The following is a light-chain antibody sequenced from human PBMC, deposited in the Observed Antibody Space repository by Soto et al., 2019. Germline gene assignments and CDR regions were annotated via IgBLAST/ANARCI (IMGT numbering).Light chain of an antibody. V-gene: IGKV1-39*01. J-gene: IGKJ1*01. Sequence: DIQRTQSPSSLSASLEVRDIITCRASQSISNHLNWYQQKPGKAPKLLIFAASSLQSGVPSRFSGSRSGPDFTLTISSLQPEDFATYYCQQSYSSPPTFGQGPKVDI. CDR2: AAS. CDR3: QQSYSSPPT. CDR1: QSISNH.